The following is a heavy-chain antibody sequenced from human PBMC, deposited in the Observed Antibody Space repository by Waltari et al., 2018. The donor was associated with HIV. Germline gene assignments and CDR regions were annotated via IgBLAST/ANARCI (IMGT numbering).Heavy chain of an antibody. CDR3: VRDGPFVDVEY. Sequence: EVQLVESGGGLVQPGGSLSLSCAASGFTFSGYWMSWVRQAPGKGLEWVGNIKADGGLECYVDSVKGRFTISRDNPKNLLFLQMNSLRVEDTAVYYCVRDGPFVDVEYWGQGTLVTVSS. V-gene: IGHV3-7*01. D-gene: IGHD5-12*01. CDR1: GFTFSGYW. J-gene: IGHJ4*02. CDR2: IKADGGLE.